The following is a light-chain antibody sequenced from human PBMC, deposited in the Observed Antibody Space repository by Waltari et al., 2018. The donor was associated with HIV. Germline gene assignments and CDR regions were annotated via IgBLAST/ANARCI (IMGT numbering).Light chain of an antibody. V-gene: IGKV3-11*01. CDR3: QQRDKWPPSYT. Sequence: EIVLTQSPATLSLSPGHTATLSCRASQSISSDLAWYQQKPGQAPRLLIYDASHRATGIPARFSGSGSGTDFTLTIGPLEPEDFAVYYCQQRDKWPPSYTFGQGTRVEI. CDR2: DAS. J-gene: IGKJ2*01. CDR1: QSISSD.